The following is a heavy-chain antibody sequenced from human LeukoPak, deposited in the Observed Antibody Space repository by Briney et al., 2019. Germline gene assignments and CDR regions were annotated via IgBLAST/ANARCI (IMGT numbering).Heavy chain of an antibody. CDR3: ARDRYYDSSGYPYYYYYGMDV. CDR1: GFTFGSYA. D-gene: IGHD3-22*01. CDR2: IYSGGST. J-gene: IGHJ6*02. Sequence: PGESLRLSCAASGFTFGSYAMSWVRQTPGKGLEWVSVIYSGGSTYYADSVKGRFTISRDNSKNTLYLQMNSLRAEDTAVYYCARDRYYDSSGYPYYYYYGMDVWGQGTTVTVSS. V-gene: IGHV3-53*01.